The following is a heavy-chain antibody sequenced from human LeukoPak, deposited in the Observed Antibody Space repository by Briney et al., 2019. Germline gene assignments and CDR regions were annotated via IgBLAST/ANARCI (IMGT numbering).Heavy chain of an antibody. D-gene: IGHD1-14*01. V-gene: IGHV4-59*01. CDR1: GGSISSYY. J-gene: IGHJ2*01. CDR3: ARDRYEDWYFDL. CDR2: ISYSGST. Sequence: SETLSLTCTVSGGSISSYYWSWIRQPPGKGLEWIEYISYSGSTNYNPSLRSRVTISVDPSKNQFSLKLSSVTAADTAVYYCARDRYEDWYFDLWGRGALVTVSS.